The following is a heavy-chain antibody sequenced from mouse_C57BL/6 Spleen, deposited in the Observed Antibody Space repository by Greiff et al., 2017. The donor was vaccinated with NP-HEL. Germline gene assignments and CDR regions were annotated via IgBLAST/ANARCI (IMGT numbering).Heavy chain of an antibody. D-gene: IGHD1-1*01. CDR1: GYTFTNYW. CDR2: IYPGGGYT. CDR3: ARSRNGSSSYAMDY. Sequence: QVQLKESGAELVRPGTSVKMSCKASGYTFTNYWIGWAKQRPGHGLEWIGDIYPGGGYTNYNEKFKGKATLTPDKSSSTAYMQFSSLTSEDAAIYYCARSRNGSSSYAMDYWGQGTSVTVSS. V-gene: IGHV1-63*01. J-gene: IGHJ4*01.